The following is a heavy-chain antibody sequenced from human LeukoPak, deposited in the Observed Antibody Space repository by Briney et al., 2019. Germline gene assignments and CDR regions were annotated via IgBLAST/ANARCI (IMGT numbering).Heavy chain of an antibody. Sequence: SETLSLTCTVSGGSISSYYWSWIRQPPGKGLEWIGYIYYSGSTNYNPSLKSRVTISVDTSKNQFSLKLSSVTAADTAVYYCARSELGYCSSTSCPFDYWGQGTLVTVSS. CDR3: ARSELGYCSSTSCPFDY. J-gene: IGHJ4*02. V-gene: IGHV4-59*01. D-gene: IGHD2-2*01. CDR1: GGSISSYY. CDR2: IYYSGST.